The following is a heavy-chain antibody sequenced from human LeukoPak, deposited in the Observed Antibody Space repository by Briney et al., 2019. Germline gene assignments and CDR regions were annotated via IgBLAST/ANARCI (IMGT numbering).Heavy chain of an antibody. D-gene: IGHD1-26*01. J-gene: IGHJ3*02. Sequence: SETLSLTCTVSGDSISSYYWSWIRQPPGKGLEWIGYIYYSGSTEYNPSLKSRVTISLNTSKNQFSLKLSSVTAADTAMYYCARRATTGLRTFDIWGQGTMVTVSS. CDR3: ARRATTGLRTFDI. V-gene: IGHV4-59*08. CDR1: GDSISSYY. CDR2: IYYSGST.